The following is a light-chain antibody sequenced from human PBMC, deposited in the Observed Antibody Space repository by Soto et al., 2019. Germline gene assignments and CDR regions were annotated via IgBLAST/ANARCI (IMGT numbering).Light chain of an antibody. CDR2: EVS. V-gene: IGLV2-14*01. CDR1: SSDVGAYNY. Sequence: QSALTQPASVSGSPGQSITISCTGTSSDVGAYNYVSWYRQHPGKAPKLVIYEVSNRPSGISSRFSGSKSSNTASLTVSGLQAEDEADYYCSSYAGSNNFVFGTGTKLTVL. J-gene: IGLJ1*01. CDR3: SSYAGSNNFV.